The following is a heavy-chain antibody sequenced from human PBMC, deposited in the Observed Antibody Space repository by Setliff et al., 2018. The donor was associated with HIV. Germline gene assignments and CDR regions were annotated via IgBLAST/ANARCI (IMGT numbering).Heavy chain of an antibody. V-gene: IGHV1-3*01. J-gene: IGHJ4*02. CDR3: ARALSYGSGTYSAAGF. D-gene: IGHD3-10*01. CDR1: GYTFTNYA. Sequence: ASVKVSCKASGYTFTNYAIHWVRQAPGQGLEWMGWINAGNGNTESSKKFQGRVTITRETSATTAYMELSSLTPEDTAIYFCARALSYGSGTYSAAGFWGQGSLVTVSS. CDR2: INAGNGNT.